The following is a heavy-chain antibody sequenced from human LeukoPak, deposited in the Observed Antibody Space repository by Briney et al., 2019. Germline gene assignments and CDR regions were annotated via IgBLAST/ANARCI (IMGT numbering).Heavy chain of an antibody. CDR1: GYTFTSYG. V-gene: IGHV1-18*01. Sequence: ASVKVSCKASGYTFTSYGISWVRQAPGQGLEWMGWISAYNGNTTYAQKLQGRVTMTTDTSTSTAYMELRSLRSDDTAVYYCARDSDLIVVVPAADRDAFDIWGQGTMVTVSS. J-gene: IGHJ3*02. D-gene: IGHD2-2*01. CDR3: ARDSDLIVVVPAADRDAFDI. CDR2: ISAYNGNT.